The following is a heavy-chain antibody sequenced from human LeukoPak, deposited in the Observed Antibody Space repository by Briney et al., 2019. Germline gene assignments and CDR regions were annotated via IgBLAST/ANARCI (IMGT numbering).Heavy chain of an antibody. CDR1: GFTFSGYW. CDR3: ARGESGRYWFGY. Sequence: PGGSLRLSCAASGFTFSGYWVHWVGQAPGKGRVWVSSIYSEGISTSHADSVNGRFAVSRYNAKSTVYLQMNSLRAEDTAVYYCARGESGRYWFGYWGQGTLVTVSS. CDR2: IYSEGIST. V-gene: IGHV3-74*01. J-gene: IGHJ4*02. D-gene: IGHD1-26*01.